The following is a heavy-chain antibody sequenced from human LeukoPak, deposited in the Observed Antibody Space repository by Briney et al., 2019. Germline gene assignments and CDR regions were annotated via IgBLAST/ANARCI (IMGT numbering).Heavy chain of an antibody. D-gene: IGHD1-14*01. CDR3: ARDLGHCRNVICSSSAY. J-gene: IGHJ4*02. Sequence: ASVKVSCKGSGYTFDRYGVTWVRQAPGQGLEWMGWISTYNGNTAYAQKIQGRVTMTTDTSTNTVYIDLRSLRSDDTAVYYCARDLGHCRNVICSSSAYWGRGTLVTVSS. CDR2: ISTYNGNT. CDR1: GYTFDRYG. V-gene: IGHV1-18*01.